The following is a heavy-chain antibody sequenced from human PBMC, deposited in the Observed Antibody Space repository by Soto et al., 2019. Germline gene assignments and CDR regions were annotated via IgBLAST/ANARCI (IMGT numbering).Heavy chain of an antibody. D-gene: IGHD3-10*01. CDR2: ISYDGDNQ. CDR1: GFTFSDYG. Sequence: QVQLVESGGGVVQPGRSLRLSCAASGFTFSDYGMHWVRQAPGKGLEWVAVISYDGDNQYDVDSVKGRFTISRDNSKNTLDHQLTTLRAEATAVYSCAQDLPLRIVMVRAVTGRRYDYWGQGTLVTVSS. CDR3: AQDLPLRIVMVRAVTGRRYDY. V-gene: IGHV3-30*18. J-gene: IGHJ4*02.